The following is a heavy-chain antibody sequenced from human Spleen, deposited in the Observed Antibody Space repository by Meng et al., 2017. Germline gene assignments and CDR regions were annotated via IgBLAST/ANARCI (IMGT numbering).Heavy chain of an antibody. V-gene: IGHV3-30*04. CDR2: ISYDGSNK. CDR3: ARDVEVVVTVGGMDY. J-gene: IGHJ4*02. D-gene: IGHD2-21*02. Sequence: GESLKISCTASGFTFNSYALHWVRQAPGKGLEWVSVISYDGSNKYYADSVKGRFTTSRDNSKNTLYLQMDSLRVEDTAVYYCARDVEVVVTVGGMDYWGQGTLVTVSS. CDR1: GFTFNSYA.